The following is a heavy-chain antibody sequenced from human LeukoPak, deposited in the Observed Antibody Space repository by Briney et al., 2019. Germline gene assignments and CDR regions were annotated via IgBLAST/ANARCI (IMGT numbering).Heavy chain of an antibody. CDR2: IIPIFGTA. V-gene: IGHV1-69*06. Sequence: SVKVSCKASGGTFSSYAISWVRQAPGQGLEWMGGIIPIFGTANYAQKFQGRVTMTEDTSTDTAYMELSSLRSEDTAVYYCATDYDILTGSLGSDAFDIWGQGTMVTVSS. D-gene: IGHD3-9*01. J-gene: IGHJ3*02. CDR1: GGTFSSYA. CDR3: ATDYDILTGSLGSDAFDI.